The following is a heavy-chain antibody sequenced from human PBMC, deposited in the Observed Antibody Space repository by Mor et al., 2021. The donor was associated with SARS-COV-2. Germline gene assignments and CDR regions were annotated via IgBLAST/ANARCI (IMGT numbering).Heavy chain of an antibody. CDR2: INHSGST. CDR3: ARRVGATRVDV. V-gene: IGHV4-34*01. D-gene: IGHD1-26*01. J-gene: IGHJ6*02. Sequence: EINHSGSTNYNPSLKSRVTISLDMSKSQFSLRLSSVTAADTAVYYCARRVGATRVDVWGQGTTVTVSS.